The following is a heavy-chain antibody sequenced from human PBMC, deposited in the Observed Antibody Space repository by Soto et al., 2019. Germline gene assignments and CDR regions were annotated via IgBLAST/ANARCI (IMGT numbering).Heavy chain of an antibody. CDR3: ARRARFGDNPFDY. V-gene: IGHV4-39*01. Sequence: SETLSLTCTVSGGSISSSSYYWGWIRQPPGKGLEWIGSIYYSGSTYYNPSLKSRVTISVDTSKNQFSLKLSSVTAADTAVYYCARRARFGDNPFDYWGQGTLVTVSS. CDR1: GGSISSSSYY. D-gene: IGHD2-21*02. CDR2: IYYSGST. J-gene: IGHJ4*02.